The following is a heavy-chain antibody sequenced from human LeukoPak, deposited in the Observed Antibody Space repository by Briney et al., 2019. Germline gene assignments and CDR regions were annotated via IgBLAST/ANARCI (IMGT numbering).Heavy chain of an antibody. CDR3: ANAARGYGGNY. J-gene: IGHJ4*02. Sequence: GGSPRLSCVASGFTFSSYWMHWVRQDPRKGLVWVSRINGDGRNINYADSVRGRFTISRDNSKSTLYLQMNSLRAEDTAVYYCANAARGYGGNYWGQGTLVTVSS. D-gene: IGHD4-23*01. CDR1: GFTFSSYW. CDR2: INGDGRNI. V-gene: IGHV3-74*01.